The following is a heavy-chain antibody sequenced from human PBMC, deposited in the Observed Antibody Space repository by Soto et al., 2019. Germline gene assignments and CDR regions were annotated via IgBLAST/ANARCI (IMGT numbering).Heavy chain of an antibody. Sequence: SETLSLTCTVSGGSISTFYWSWIRQPPGKGLEWIGYIYYNGNTHYSPSLKSRVTMSVDTSKNQFSLKLSSVTAADTAVYFCARGTMITVTLERFDPWGQGTLVTVSS. CDR2: IYYNGNT. CDR1: GGSISTFY. D-gene: IGHD4-4*01. CDR3: ARGTMITVTLERFDP. J-gene: IGHJ5*02. V-gene: IGHV4-59*01.